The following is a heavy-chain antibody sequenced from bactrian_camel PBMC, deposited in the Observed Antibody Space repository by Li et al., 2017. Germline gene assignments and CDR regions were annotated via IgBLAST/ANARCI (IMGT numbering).Heavy chain of an antibody. Sequence: HVQLVESGGGSVQAGGSLRLSCVASGNTYCMGWFRHAPGKGREGVAGITTNAARTNYADSVKGRFSISRDDARNTLYLQMDSLRPEDTAMYYCAAVAEGRTVEGGVSMWTLFESGYWGQGTQVTVS. CDR3: AAVAEGRTVEGGVSMWTLFESGY. J-gene: IGHJ4*01. V-gene: IGHV3S63*01. CDR1: GNTYC. CDR2: ITTNAART. D-gene: IGHD3*01.